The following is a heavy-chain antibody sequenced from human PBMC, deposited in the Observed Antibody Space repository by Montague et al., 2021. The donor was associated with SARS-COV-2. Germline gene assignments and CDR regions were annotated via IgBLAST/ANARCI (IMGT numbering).Heavy chain of an antibody. CDR1: GASISGANW. V-gene: IGHV4-4*02. J-gene: IGHJ4*02. CDR2: IFHMGNT. D-gene: IGHD1-26*01. Sequence: SETLSLTCGVSGASISGANWWTWVRQPPGKGLEWIGEIFHMGNTNYNWSLRSRLTISVDKSKNQSSLELRSVTAADTAIYYCARVEGGSHLDYWGQGILATVSS. CDR3: ARVEGGSHLDY.